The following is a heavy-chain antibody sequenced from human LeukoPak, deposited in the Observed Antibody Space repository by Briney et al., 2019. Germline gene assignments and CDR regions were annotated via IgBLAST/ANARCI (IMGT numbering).Heavy chain of an antibody. D-gene: IGHD3-22*01. CDR2: IIPIFGTA. J-gene: IGHJ5*02. V-gene: IGHV1-69*13. CDR3: ASRAHGSSGYYH. CDR1: GGTFSSYA. Sequence: SVKVSCKASGGTFSSYAISRVRQAPGQGLEWMGGIIPIFGTANYAQKFQGRVTITADESTSTAYMELSSLRSEDTAVYYCASRAHGSSGYYHWGQGTLVTVSS.